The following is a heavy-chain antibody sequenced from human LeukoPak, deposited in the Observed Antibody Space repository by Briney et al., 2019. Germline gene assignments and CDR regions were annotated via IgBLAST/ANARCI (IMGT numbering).Heavy chain of an antibody. CDR3: ARVGVPRYYYYGMDV. CDR2: ISGSGGTT. CDR1: GFTFSTYG. D-gene: IGHD2-2*01. V-gene: IGHV3-23*01. J-gene: IGHJ6*02. Sequence: GGSLRLSCAASGFTFSTYGMSWVRQAPGKGLEWVSTISGSGGTTNYADSVKGRFTISRDNSKNTLYLQMNSLRAEDTAVYYCARVGVPRYYYYGMDVWGQGTTVTVSS.